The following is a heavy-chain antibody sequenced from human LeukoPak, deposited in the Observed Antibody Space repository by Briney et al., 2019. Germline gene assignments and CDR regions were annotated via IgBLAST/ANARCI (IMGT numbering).Heavy chain of an antibody. Sequence: PSETLSLTCAVYGGSFSGYYWSWIRQPPGKGLEWIGEINHSGSTNYNPSLKSRVTISVDTSKNQFSLKLSSVTAADTAVYYCARHHLAADIVATILWGWFDPWGQGTLVTVSS. D-gene: IGHD5-12*01. CDR3: ARHHLAADIVATILWGWFDP. V-gene: IGHV4-34*01. CDR1: GGSFSGYY. CDR2: INHSGST. J-gene: IGHJ5*02.